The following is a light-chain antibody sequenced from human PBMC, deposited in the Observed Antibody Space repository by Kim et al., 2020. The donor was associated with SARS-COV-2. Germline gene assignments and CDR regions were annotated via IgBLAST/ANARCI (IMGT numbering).Light chain of an antibody. CDR1: NSGSKS. CDR2: YDS. Sequence: APGKTARLTCGGNNSGSKSMHWYQQKPGQAPVLVIYYDSDRPSGIPERFSGSNSVNTATLTISRVEAGDEADYYCQVWDSSSDRGVFGGGTQLTVL. CDR3: QVWDSSSDRGV. J-gene: IGLJ2*01. V-gene: IGLV3-21*04.